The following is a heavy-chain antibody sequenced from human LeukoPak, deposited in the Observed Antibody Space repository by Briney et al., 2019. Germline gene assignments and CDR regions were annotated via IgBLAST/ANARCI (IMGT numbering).Heavy chain of an antibody. CDR2: IYYSGST. Sequence: KSSETLSLTCTVSGGSTSSYYWSWIRQPPGKGLEWIGYIYYSGSTNYNPSLKSRVTISVDTSKNQFSLKLSSVTAADTAVYYCARVDYDFWSGYTNAFDIWGQGTMVTVSS. CDR3: ARVDYDFWSGYTNAFDI. CDR1: GGSTSSYY. V-gene: IGHV4-59*01. D-gene: IGHD3-3*01. J-gene: IGHJ3*02.